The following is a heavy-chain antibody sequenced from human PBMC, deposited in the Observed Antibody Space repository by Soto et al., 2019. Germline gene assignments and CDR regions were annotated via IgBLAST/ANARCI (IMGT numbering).Heavy chain of an antibody. CDR2: IYPGDSDT. Sequence: PGESLKISCKGSGYSFTSYWIGWVRQVPGKGLEWMGIIYPGDSDTRYSPSFQGQVTISADKSINTTYLQWSSLKASDTAIYYCARQAAAGKYYYAMDVWGQGTTVTVSS. V-gene: IGHV5-51*01. CDR1: GYSFTSYW. D-gene: IGHD6-13*01. CDR3: ARQAAAGKYYYAMDV. J-gene: IGHJ6*02.